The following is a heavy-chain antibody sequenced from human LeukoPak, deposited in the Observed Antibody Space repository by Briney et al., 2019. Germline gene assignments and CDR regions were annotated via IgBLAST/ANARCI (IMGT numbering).Heavy chain of an antibody. CDR3: ARRRLRYFDWLEGDYYYYYMDV. J-gene: IGHJ6*03. CDR2: IYYSGST. D-gene: IGHD3-9*01. CDR1: GGSISSSSYY. Sequence: PSETLSLTCTVSGGSISSSSYYWGWIRQPPGKGLEWIGSIYYSGSTYYNPSLKSRVTISVDTSKNQFSLKLSSVIAADTAVYYCARRRLRYFDWLEGDYYYYYMDVWGKGTTVTISS. V-gene: IGHV4-39*07.